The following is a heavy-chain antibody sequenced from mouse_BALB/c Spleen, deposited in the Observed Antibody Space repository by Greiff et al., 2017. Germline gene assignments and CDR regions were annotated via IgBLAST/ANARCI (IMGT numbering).Heavy chain of an antibody. Sequence: VQLQQSGPELVKPGASVKMSCKASGYTFTDYVISWVKQRTGQGLEWIGEIYPGSGSTYYNEKFKGKATLTADKSSNTAYMQLSSLTSEDSAVYFCATYYYGSSWFAYWGQGTLVTVSA. CDR1: GYTFTDYV. J-gene: IGHJ3*01. CDR2: IYPGSGST. D-gene: IGHD1-1*01. V-gene: IGHV1-77*01. CDR3: ATYYYGSSWFAY.